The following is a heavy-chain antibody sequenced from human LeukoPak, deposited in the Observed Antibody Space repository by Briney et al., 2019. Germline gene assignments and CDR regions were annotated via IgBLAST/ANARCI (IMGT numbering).Heavy chain of an antibody. J-gene: IGHJ4*02. Sequence: ASVKVSCKASGYTFTGYYMHWVRQAPGQGLEWMGWINPNSGGTNYAQKFQGRVTMTTDTSISTAYMELSRLRSDDTAVYYCATDPGDSSGYYYFDYWGLGTLVTVSS. V-gene: IGHV1-2*02. CDR3: ATDPGDSSGYYYFDY. D-gene: IGHD3-22*01. CDR2: INPNSGGT. CDR1: GYTFTGYY.